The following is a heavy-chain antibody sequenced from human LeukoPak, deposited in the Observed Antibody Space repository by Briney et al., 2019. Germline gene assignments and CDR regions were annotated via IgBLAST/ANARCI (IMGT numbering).Heavy chain of an antibody. CDR2: INPSSGST. J-gene: IGHJ4*02. V-gene: IGHV1-46*01. Sequence: ASVTVSCKASGYTFTSYYIHWVRQAPGPGLEWLAIINPSSGSTSYAQKFQGRVTMTRDTSTSPVYMELSSLRSEDTAMYYCAREYSNRQFDYWGQGTLVTVSS. CDR3: AREYSNRQFDY. CDR1: GYTFTSYY. D-gene: IGHD6-13*01.